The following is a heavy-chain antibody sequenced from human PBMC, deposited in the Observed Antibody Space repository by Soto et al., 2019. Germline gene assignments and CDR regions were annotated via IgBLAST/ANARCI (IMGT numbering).Heavy chain of an antibody. CDR1: VGSIISSDW. D-gene: IGHD6-13*01. Sequence: SETLSLTCALSVGSIISSDWWTWVRQPPGKGLEWIGEIYHSGTTNYNPSLKSRVTISIDKSKNQFLLKLSSVTAADTAVYYCAVPGAGDFDYWGQGALVTVSS. CDR2: IYHSGTT. V-gene: IGHV4-4*02. J-gene: IGHJ4*02. CDR3: AVPGAGDFDY.